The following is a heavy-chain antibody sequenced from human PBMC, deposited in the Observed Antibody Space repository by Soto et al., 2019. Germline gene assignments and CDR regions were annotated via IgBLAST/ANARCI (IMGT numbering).Heavy chain of an antibody. J-gene: IGHJ4*02. Sequence: PSETLSLTCTVSGGSISSSSYYWGWIRQPPGKGLEWIGSIYYSGSTYYNPSLKSRVTISVDTSKNQFSLKLSSVTAADTAVYYFARHLHRITMSQGWGQGTRVSVS. V-gene: IGHV4-39*01. CDR2: IYYSGST. CDR1: GGSISSSSYY. D-gene: IGHD3-3*01. CDR3: ARHLHRITMSQG.